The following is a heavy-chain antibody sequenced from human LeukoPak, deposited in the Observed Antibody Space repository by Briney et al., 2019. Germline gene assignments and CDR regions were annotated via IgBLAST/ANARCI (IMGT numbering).Heavy chain of an antibody. CDR2: ISYDGSNK. CDR1: GFTFSSYA. V-gene: IGHV3-30-3*01. D-gene: IGHD2-15*01. Sequence: GRSLRLSCAASGFTFSSYAMHWVRQAPGKGLEWVAVISYDGSNKYYADSVKGRFTISRDNSKNTLYLQMNSLRAEDTAVYYCARDPVRGYCSGGSCYPEYYYYGMDVWGQGTTVTVSS. CDR3: ARDPVRGYCSGGSCYPEYYYYGMDV. J-gene: IGHJ6*02.